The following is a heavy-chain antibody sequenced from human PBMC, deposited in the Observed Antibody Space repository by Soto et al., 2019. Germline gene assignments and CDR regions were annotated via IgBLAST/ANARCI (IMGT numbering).Heavy chain of an antibody. CDR3: ARGGFTIFGVVISFNFDY. V-gene: IGHV4-34*01. D-gene: IGHD3-3*01. CDR2: INHSGST. J-gene: IGHJ4*02. CDR1: GGSFSGYY. Sequence: SETLSLTCAVYGGSFSGYYWSWIRQPPGKGLEWIGEINHSGSTNYNPSLKSRVTISVDTSKNQFSLKLSSVTAADTAVYYCARGGFTIFGVVISFNFDYWGQGTLVTVSS.